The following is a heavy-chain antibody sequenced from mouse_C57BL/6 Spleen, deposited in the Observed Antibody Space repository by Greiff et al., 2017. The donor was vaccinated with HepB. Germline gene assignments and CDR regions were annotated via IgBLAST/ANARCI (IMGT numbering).Heavy chain of an antibody. D-gene: IGHD1-1*01. V-gene: IGHV1-15*01. J-gene: IGHJ2*01. Sequence: QVQLQQSGAELVRPGASVTLSCKASGYTFTDYEMHWVKQTPVHGLEWIGAIDPETGGTAYNQKFKGKAILTADKSSSTAYMELRSLTSEDSAVYYCTRCGLTTVNFDYWGQGTTLTVSS. CDR2: IDPETGGT. CDR1: GYTFTDYE. CDR3: TRCGLTTVNFDY.